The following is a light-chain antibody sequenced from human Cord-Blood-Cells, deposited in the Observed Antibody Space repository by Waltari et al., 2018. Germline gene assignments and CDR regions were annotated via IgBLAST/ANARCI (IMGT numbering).Light chain of an antibody. CDR2: GNS. Sequence: QSVLTPPLSVSGAPGQRVTIPCTGSSSNIGAGSDVHWYQQLPGTAPKLLIYGNSNRPSGVPDRFSGSKSGTSASLAITGLQAEDEADYYCQSYDSSLSGVVFGGGTKLTVL. V-gene: IGLV1-40*01. J-gene: IGLJ2*01. CDR1: SSNIGAGSD. CDR3: QSYDSSLSGVV.